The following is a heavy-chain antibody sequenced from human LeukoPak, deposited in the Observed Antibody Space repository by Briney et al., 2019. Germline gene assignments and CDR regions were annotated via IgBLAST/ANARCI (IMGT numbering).Heavy chain of an antibody. Sequence: KASENLSLTCAVYGGSFSDYYWSWIPQPPGKGLEWIGEINHSGSTNYNPSLKSRVTISLDTSKNQFFLKLTSVTAADTAVYYCARGYSSSWYRDWFDPWGQGTLVTVSS. V-gene: IGHV4-34*01. D-gene: IGHD6-13*01. CDR3: ARGYSSSWYRDWFDP. CDR2: INHSGST. CDR1: GGSFSDYY. J-gene: IGHJ5*02.